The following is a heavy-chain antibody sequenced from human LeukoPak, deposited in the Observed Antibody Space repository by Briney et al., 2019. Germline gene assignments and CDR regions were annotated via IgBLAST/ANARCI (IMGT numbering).Heavy chain of an antibody. CDR3: AKDAPIAVAGFSTFDY. V-gene: IGHV3-23*01. CDR1: GFTFSSYA. CDR2: ISGSGGST. Sequence: PGGSLRLSCAASGFTFSSYAMSWVRQASGKGLEWVSAISGSGGSTYYADSVKGRFTISRDNSKNTLYLQMNSLRAEDTAVYYCAKDAPIAVAGFSTFDYWGQGTLVTVSS. D-gene: IGHD6-19*01. J-gene: IGHJ4*02.